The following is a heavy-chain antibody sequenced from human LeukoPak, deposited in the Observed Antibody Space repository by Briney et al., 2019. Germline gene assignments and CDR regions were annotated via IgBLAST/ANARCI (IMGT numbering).Heavy chain of an antibody. CDR3: ARGVGDYYDSSGPGNWFDP. D-gene: IGHD3-22*01. Sequence: ASVKVSCKASGYTFTGYYMHWVRQAPGQGLEWMGWINPNSGGTNYAQKFQGRVTMTRDTSISTAYMELSRLRSDDTAVYYCARGVGDYYDSSGPGNWFDPWGQGTLVTVSS. V-gene: IGHV1-2*02. CDR2: INPNSGGT. CDR1: GYTFTGYY. J-gene: IGHJ5*02.